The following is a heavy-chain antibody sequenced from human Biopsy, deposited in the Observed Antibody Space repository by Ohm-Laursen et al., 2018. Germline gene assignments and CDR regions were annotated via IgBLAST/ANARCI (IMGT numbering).Heavy chain of an antibody. CDR2: VDWDDYE. V-gene: IGHV2-70*11. J-gene: IGHJ6*02. Sequence: TQTLTLTCSFSGFSLSAPGMCVSWIRQAPGKALEWLARVDWDDYEDYSASLQTRLSPSKDTSSNQVVLTLTNVGPEDTATYHCARTPIAIFSAGLVYRHRRHLQGMDVWGQGIAVTVS. CDR3: ARTPIAIFSAGLVYRHRRHLQGMDV. D-gene: IGHD3-3*01. CDR1: GFSLSAPGMC.